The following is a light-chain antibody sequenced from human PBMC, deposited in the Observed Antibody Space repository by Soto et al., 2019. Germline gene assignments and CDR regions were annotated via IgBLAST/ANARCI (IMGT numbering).Light chain of an antibody. CDR2: AAS. V-gene: IGKV1-27*01. CDR3: QNHNNAPWT. CDR1: QGIGNY. J-gene: IGKJ1*01. Sequence: DIQMTQSPSSLSASVGDRVTITCRASQGIGNYLAWCQQKSGKVPKLLIYAASTLQSGVPSRFSGSRSGTDFTLTISSLQPEDVATYYCQNHNNAPWTFGQGTKVDIK.